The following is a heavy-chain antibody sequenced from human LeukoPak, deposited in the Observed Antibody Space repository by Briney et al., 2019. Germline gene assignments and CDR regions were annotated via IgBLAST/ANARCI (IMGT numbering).Heavy chain of an antibody. CDR3: ATSSGWLGAFDY. Sequence: SETLSLTCSVSGYSVSSIYYWGWIRQPPGKGLEWIGNIYHSGSTYYNPSLKSRVTISLDTSKNQFSLKLSSVTAADTAVYYCATSSGWLGAFDYWGQGTLVTVSS. V-gene: IGHV4-38-2*01. D-gene: IGHD6-19*01. CDR1: GYSVSSIYY. CDR2: IYHSGST. J-gene: IGHJ4*02.